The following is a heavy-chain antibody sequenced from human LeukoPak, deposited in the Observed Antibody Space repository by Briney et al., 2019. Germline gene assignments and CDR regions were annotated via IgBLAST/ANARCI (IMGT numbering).Heavy chain of an antibody. J-gene: IGHJ6*03. CDR1: GGSISSYY. D-gene: IGHD3-3*01. Sequence: SETLSPTCTVSGGSISSYYWSWIRQPPGKGLEWIGYIYYSGSTNYNPSLKSRVTISVDTSKNQFSLKLSSVTAADTAVYYCARVYNDFWSGYYEAPYYYYMDVWGKGTTVTVSS. CDR2: IYYSGST. V-gene: IGHV4-59*01. CDR3: ARVYNDFWSGYYEAPYYYYMDV.